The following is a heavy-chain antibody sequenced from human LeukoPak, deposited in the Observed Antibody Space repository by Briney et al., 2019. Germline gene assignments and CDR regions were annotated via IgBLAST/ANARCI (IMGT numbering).Heavy chain of an antibody. V-gene: IGHV4-4*02. J-gene: IGHJ4*02. Sequence: SGTLSLTCGVSGGSISNTNWWSWVRQPPGQGLEWIGEISLSGLTNYNPSLKSRVTVSLDKSKNHLSLNLTSVTAADTAVYYCARGSDFFDYWGQGTLVTVSS. CDR3: ARGSDFFDY. CDR2: ISLSGLT. CDR1: GGSISNTNW.